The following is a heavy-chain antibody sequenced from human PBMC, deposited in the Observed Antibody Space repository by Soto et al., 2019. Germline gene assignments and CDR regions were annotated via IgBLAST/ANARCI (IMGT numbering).Heavy chain of an antibody. CDR2: IYYSGST. Sequence: SATLSLTCPVSGGSVSSGSYYWSWIRQPPGKGLEWIGNIYYSGSTNYNPSLKSRVTISVDTSKTQLSLKLTSVTAADTAWIYCAGDMTATKNYYYGMDVWAQGT. D-gene: IGHD6-25*01. CDR3: AGDMTATKNYYYGMDV. V-gene: IGHV4-61*01. CDR1: GGSVSSGSYY. J-gene: IGHJ6*02.